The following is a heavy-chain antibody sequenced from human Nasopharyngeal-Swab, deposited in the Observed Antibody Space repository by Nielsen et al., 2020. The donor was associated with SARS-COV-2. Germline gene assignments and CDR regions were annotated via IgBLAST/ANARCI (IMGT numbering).Heavy chain of an antibody. Sequence: SVKVSCKAYGGTFSSYAISWVRQAPGQGLEWMGGIIPIFGTANYAQKFQGRVTITADESTSTAYMELSSLRSEDTAVYYCARDPCGGDCYLDKGFDYWGQGTLVTVSS. D-gene: IGHD2-21*02. J-gene: IGHJ4*02. CDR3: ARDPCGGDCYLDKGFDY. CDR2: IIPIFGTA. V-gene: IGHV1-69*13. CDR1: GGTFSSYA.